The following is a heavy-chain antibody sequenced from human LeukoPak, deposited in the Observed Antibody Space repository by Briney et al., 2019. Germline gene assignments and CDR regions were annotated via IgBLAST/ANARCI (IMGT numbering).Heavy chain of an antibody. D-gene: IGHD3-3*01. Sequence: GGSLRLSCAASGFTFSSYSMNWVRQAPGKGLEWVSSISSSSSYIYYADSVKGRFTISRDNAKNSLYLQMNSLRAEDTAVYYCATHYDFWSGYPDAFDIWGQGTMVTVSS. CDR2: ISSSSSYI. J-gene: IGHJ3*02. CDR1: GFTFSSYS. V-gene: IGHV3-21*04. CDR3: ATHYDFWSGYPDAFDI.